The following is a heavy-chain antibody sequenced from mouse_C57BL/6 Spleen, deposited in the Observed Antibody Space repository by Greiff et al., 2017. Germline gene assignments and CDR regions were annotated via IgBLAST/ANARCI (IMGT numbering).Heavy chain of an antibody. CDR3: ERGTYYGNYDWYFEG. J-gene: IGHJ1*03. CDR1: GYAFSSSW. CDR2: IYPGDGDT. Sequence: VQLQQSGPELVKPGASVKISCKASGYAFSSSWMNWVKQRPGKGLEWIGRIYPGDGDTNYNGKFKGKATLTADKSSSTAYMQLSSLTSEDAAVYFCERGTYYGNYDWYFEGWGTGTTVTVSS. D-gene: IGHD2-10*01. V-gene: IGHV1-82*01.